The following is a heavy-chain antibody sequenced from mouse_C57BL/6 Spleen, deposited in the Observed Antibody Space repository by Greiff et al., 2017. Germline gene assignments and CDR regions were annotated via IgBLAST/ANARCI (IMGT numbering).Heavy chain of an antibody. V-gene: IGHV1-47*01. CDR3: AIITAVVATGYFDV. Sequence: VQLQQSGAELVKPGASVKMSCKASGYTFTTYPIAWMKQNHGQSLEWIGNFHPYNDDTKYNEKFKGKATLTVEKSSSTVYLELSRLTSGDSAVYYCAIITAVVATGYFDVWGTGTTVTVSS. D-gene: IGHD1-1*01. CDR2: FHPYNDDT. CDR1: GYTFTTYP. J-gene: IGHJ1*03.